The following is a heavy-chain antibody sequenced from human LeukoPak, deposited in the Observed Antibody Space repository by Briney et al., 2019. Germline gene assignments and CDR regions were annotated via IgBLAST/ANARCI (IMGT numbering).Heavy chain of an antibody. CDR1: GFTFSSYE. J-gene: IGHJ6*02. V-gene: IGHV3-48*03. CDR3: ARDLSSWEYYYYGMDV. Sequence: PGGSLRLSCAASGFTFSSYEMNWVRQAPGKGLEWVSYISSSGSTIYYADSMKGRFTISRDNAKNSLYLQMNSLRAEDTAVYYCARDLSSWEYYYYGMDVWGQGTTVTVSS. D-gene: IGHD6-13*01. CDR2: ISSSGSTI.